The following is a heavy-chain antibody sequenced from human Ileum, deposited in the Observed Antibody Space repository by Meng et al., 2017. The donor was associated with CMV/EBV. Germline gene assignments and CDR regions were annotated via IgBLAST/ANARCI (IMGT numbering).Heavy chain of an antibody. D-gene: IGHD2-21*02. Sequence: SETLSLTCTVSGVSVTGGSYYWSWIRQPPGKTLEWIGYVYSRGNPNYNPSLKGRLTISVDTSKNQFSLELSSVTAADTAVYYCARDTAPFDIWGQGKMV. CDR1: GVSVTGGSYY. J-gene: IGHJ3*02. V-gene: IGHV4-61*01. CDR2: VYSRGNP. CDR3: ARDTAPFDI.